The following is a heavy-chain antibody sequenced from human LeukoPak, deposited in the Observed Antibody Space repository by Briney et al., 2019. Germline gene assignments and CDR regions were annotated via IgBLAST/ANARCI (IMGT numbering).Heavy chain of an antibody. CDR3: ARGVSRYISGWHFDY. CDR1: GFSLSDYN. CDR2: INSIGSGM. D-gene: IGHD6-25*01. V-gene: IGHV3-48*02. J-gene: IGHJ4*02. Sequence: GGSLRLSCAASGFSLSDYNMNCVRQTPGKGLEWVSYINSIGSGMHYTDSVRGRFTISRDNAKNSLYLQMNSLRDEDTALYYCARGVSRYISGWHFDYWGQGALVTVSS.